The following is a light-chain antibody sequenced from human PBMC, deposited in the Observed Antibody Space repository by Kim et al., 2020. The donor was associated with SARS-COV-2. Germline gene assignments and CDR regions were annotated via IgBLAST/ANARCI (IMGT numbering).Light chain of an antibody. Sequence: SVGDRTTITCRASQSVSRWLTWYQQKPGKAPDLLIYEVSRLQSGVPSRFSGSGSGTEFTLTISSLQPDDFATYYCQQYIGLSTSTFGRRTKVDIK. CDR1: QSVSRW. J-gene: IGKJ1*01. V-gene: IGKV1-5*03. CDR2: EVS. CDR3: QQYIGLSTST.